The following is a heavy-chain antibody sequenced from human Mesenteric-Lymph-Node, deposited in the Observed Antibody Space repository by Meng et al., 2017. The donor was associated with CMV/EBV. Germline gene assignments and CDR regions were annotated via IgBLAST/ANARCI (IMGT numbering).Heavy chain of an antibody. V-gene: IGHV3-23*03. CDR1: GFSFSTYA. J-gene: IGHJ2*01. Sequence: GGSLRLSCVASGFSFSTYAMNWVRQAPGQGLEWVSGVHSAGNSPLYAASVKGRFTISRDNSKNTLYLQMNSLRVDDTAVYYCAKRGEEYYHDSTGYYWYFDVWGRGTLVTVSS. D-gene: IGHD3-22*01. CDR3: AKRGEEYYHDSTGYYWYFDV. CDR2: VHSAGNSP.